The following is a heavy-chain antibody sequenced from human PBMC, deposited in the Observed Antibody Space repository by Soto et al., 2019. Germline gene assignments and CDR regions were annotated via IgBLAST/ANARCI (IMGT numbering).Heavy chain of an antibody. J-gene: IGHJ4*02. V-gene: IGHV4-61*01. D-gene: IGHD6-19*01. CDR3: ARFPYSSGYYFFDY. CDR2: IYYSGST. Sequence: SETLSLTCTVSGGSVSSGSYYWSWIRQPPGKGLEWIGYIYYSGSTTYNPSLMSRVTISADTSKNQFSLRLSSVTAADTAVYYCARFPYSSGYYFFDYWGQGXLVTVYS. CDR1: GGSVSSGSYY.